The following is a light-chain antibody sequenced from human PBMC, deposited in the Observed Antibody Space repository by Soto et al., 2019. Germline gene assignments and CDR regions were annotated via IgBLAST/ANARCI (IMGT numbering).Light chain of an antibody. V-gene: IGKV3-15*01. J-gene: IGKJ1*01. CDR1: QSVSSN. CDR3: QQYNNWPLT. CDR2: GAS. Sequence: EIVMTQSPATLSVSPGERATLSCRASQSVSSNLAWYQQKPGQAPRLLIYGASTRATGIPARFSGSGSGTEFTLTISSLQSEDFAVYYCQQYNNWPLTFAQGTKVDIK.